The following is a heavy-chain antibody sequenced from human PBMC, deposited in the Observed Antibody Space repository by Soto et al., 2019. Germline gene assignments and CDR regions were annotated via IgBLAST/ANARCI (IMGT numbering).Heavy chain of an antibody. CDR1: GRTFSSYA. Sequence: SVKVSCKASGRTFSSYAISWVRQAPGQGLEWMGGIIPIFGTANYAQKFQGRVTITADESTSTAYMELSSLRSEDTAVYYCAREIITMVRGVPRAYYYYGMDVWGQGTTVTAP. D-gene: IGHD3-10*01. V-gene: IGHV1-69*13. J-gene: IGHJ6*02. CDR2: IIPIFGTA. CDR3: AREIITMVRGVPRAYYYYGMDV.